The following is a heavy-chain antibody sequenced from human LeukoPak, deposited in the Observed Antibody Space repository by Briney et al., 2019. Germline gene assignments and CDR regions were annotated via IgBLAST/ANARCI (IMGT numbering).Heavy chain of an antibody. V-gene: IGHV1-69*05. J-gene: IGHJ4*02. CDR3: ARDPGGGGDY. CDR2: IIPIFATS. D-gene: IGHD3-16*01. Sequence: ASVKVSCKASGGTFSSYAISWVRQAPGQGLELMGGIIPIFATSNYAQKFQGRVTITTDKSTTTAYMELSSLRSEDTAVYYCARDPGGGGDYWGQGTPVTVSS. CDR1: GGTFSSYA.